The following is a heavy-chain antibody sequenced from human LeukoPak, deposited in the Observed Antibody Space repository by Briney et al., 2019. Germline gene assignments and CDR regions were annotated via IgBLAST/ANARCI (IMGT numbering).Heavy chain of an antibody. CDR1: GGTFSSYA. CDR2: IIPIFGTA. Sequence: ASVKVSCKASGGTFSSYAISWVRQAPGQGLEWMGGIIPIFGTANYAQKFQGRVTITADESTSTAYMELSSLRSEDTAVYYCARGFPYSSSWGLDYWGQGTLVTVSS. CDR3: ARGFPYSSSWGLDY. J-gene: IGHJ4*02. D-gene: IGHD6-13*01. V-gene: IGHV1-69*13.